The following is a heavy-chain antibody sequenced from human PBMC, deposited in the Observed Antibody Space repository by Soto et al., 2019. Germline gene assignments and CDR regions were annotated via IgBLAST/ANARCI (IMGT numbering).Heavy chain of an antibody. V-gene: IGHV4-59*01. Sequence: QVQLQESGPGLVKPSETLSLTCTVSGGSISSYYWSWIRQPPGKGLEWIGYIYYSGSTNYNPSLKSRVTTSVDTSKNQFSLKLSSVTAADTAVYYCARQLGDYVHAFDIWGQGTMVTVSS. CDR1: GGSISSYY. CDR2: IYYSGST. D-gene: IGHD4-17*01. CDR3: ARQLGDYVHAFDI. J-gene: IGHJ3*02.